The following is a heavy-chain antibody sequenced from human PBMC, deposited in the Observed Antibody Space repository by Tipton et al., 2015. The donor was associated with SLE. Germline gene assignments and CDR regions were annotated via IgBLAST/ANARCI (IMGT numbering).Heavy chain of an antibody. V-gene: IGHV4-38-2*02. CDR3: ARDTAAGSYYYMDV. CDR2: IYHSGST. D-gene: IGHD6-13*01. Sequence: TLSLTCDVSGYSLSRGYYWGWIRQPPGTGLEGIGSIYHSGSTYYNPSLKSRLTISLDTSKNQFSLKLSSVTAADTAVYYCARDTAAGSYYYMDVWGKGTTVTVSS. CDR1: GYSLSRGYY. J-gene: IGHJ6*03.